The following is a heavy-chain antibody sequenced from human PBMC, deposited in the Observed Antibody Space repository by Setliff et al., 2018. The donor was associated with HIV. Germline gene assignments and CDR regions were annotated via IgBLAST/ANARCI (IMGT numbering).Heavy chain of an antibody. CDR1: GFTFSTYW. CDR3: ARGGTVIRGISVYYFYMDV. V-gene: IGHV3-74*01. Sequence: GGSLRLSCAASGFTFSTYWMHWVRQAQGKGLAWVSRMYADGSSTSYADSVKGRFTISRDNAKNTVYLQMDGLRAEDMAMYYCARGGTVIRGISVYYFYMDVWGKGTTVTVSS. D-gene: IGHD3-10*01. J-gene: IGHJ6*03. CDR2: MYADGSST.